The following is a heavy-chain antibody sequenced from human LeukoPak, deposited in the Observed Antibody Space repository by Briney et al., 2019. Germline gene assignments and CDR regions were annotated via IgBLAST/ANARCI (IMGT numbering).Heavy chain of an antibody. Sequence: GGSLRLSCAASGFTFSSYWMSWVRQAPGKGLEWVANIKQDGSEKYYVDSVKGRFTISRDNAKNSLYLQMNSLRAEDTAVYYCARDLVRMGGRAGGAFDIWGQGTMVTVSS. CDR3: ARDLVRMGGRAGGAFDI. J-gene: IGHJ3*02. V-gene: IGHV3-7*03. D-gene: IGHD1-26*01. CDR1: GFTFSSYW. CDR2: IKQDGSEK.